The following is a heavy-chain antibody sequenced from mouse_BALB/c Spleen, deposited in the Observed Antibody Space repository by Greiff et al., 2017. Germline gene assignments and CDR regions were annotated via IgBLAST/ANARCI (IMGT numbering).Heavy chain of an antibody. CDR1: GISITTGNYR. V-gene: IGHV3-5*02. J-gene: IGHJ4*01. Sequence: DVQLQESGPGLVKPSQTVSLTCTVTGISITTGNYRWSWIRQFPGNKLEWIGYIYYSGTITYNPSLTSRTTITRDTSKNQFFLEMNSLTAEDTATYYCARDRAYYYGSSYGYAMDYWGQGTSVTVSS. CDR2: IYYSGTI. D-gene: IGHD1-1*01. CDR3: ARDRAYYYGSSYGYAMDY.